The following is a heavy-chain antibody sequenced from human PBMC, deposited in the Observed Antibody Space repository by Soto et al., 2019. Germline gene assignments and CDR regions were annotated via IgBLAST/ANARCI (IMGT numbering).Heavy chain of an antibody. D-gene: IGHD3-22*01. CDR2: ISSNGGST. Sequence: VQLVESGGGLVQPGGTLRLSCSASGFTFTTYAMNWVRQAPGKGPEYVSGISSNGGSTYYADSVKGRFTISRDNSRKTMNLQMRSLRAEDTAVYYCVRGDYYDTPGYEKNYWGQGTLVTVSS. J-gene: IGHJ4*02. CDR3: VRGDYYDTPGYEKNY. CDR1: GFTFTTYA. V-gene: IGHV3-64D*06.